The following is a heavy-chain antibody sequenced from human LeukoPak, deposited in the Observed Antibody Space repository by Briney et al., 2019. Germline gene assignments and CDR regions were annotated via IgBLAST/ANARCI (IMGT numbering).Heavy chain of an antibody. CDR2: IIPILGVA. CDR3: ARVVSGYDSYYFDY. V-gene: IGHV1-69*04. CDR1: GGTFSSYA. Sequence: SVKVSCKASGGTFSSYAISWVRQAPGQGLEWMGRIIPILGVANYAQKFQGRVTITADKSTSTAYMELSSLRSEDTAVYYCARVVSGYDSYYFDYWGQGTLVTVSS. D-gene: IGHD5-12*01. J-gene: IGHJ4*02.